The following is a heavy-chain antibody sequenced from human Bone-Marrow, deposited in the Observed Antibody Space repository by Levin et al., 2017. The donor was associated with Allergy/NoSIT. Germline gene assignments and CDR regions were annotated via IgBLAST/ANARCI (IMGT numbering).Heavy chain of an antibody. V-gene: IGHV3-74*01. CDR3: ARDPFAYNFGSGSYLDY. D-gene: IGHD3-10*01. Sequence: PGESLKISCAASGFALSNYWMHWVRQAPGKGLVWVSRINRGGTSTTYADSVKGRFTISRDNAKNTLYLQMNSLRAEDTAVYYCARDPFAYNFGSGSYLDYWGQGTLVSVSS. CDR1: GFALSNYW. J-gene: IGHJ4*02. CDR2: INRGGTST.